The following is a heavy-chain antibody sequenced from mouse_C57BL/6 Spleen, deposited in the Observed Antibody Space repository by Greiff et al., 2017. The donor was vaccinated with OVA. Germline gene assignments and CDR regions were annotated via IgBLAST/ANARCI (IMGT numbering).Heavy chain of an antibody. Sequence: VQLQQSGAELVKPGASVKMSCKASGYTFTSYWITWVKQRPGQGLEWIGDIYPGSGSTNYNEKFKSKATLTVDTSSSTAYRQLSSLTSEDSAVYYCATYYYGSSYGYFDVWGTGPTVTVSS. CDR3: ATYYYGSSYGYFDV. V-gene: IGHV1-55*01. J-gene: IGHJ1*03. CDR2: IYPGSGST. CDR1: GYTFTSYW. D-gene: IGHD1-1*01.